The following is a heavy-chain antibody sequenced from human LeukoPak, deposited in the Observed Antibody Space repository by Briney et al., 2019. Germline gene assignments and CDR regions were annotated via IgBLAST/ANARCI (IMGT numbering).Heavy chain of an antibody. J-gene: IGHJ4*02. V-gene: IGHV3-30*02. CDR3: AKDTGGYYDSSGYFDY. Sequence: GGPLRLSCAASGFTFSSYGMHWVRQAPSKGLEWVAFIRYDGSNKYYADSVKGRFTISRDNSKNTLYLQMNSLRAEDTAVYYCAKDTGGYYDSSGYFDYWGQGTLVTVSS. CDR1: GFTFSSYG. D-gene: IGHD3-22*01. CDR2: IRYDGSNK.